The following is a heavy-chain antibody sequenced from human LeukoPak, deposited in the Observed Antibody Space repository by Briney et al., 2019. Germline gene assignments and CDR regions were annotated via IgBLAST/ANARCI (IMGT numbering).Heavy chain of an antibody. CDR3: AKLLRHDAFDI. Sequence: GGSLRLSCAASGFTFSSYGIHWVRQAPAKGLEWVYFISYDGSNKYYAGSVKGRFTISRDNSKNTLYLQMNSLRAEDTAVYYCAKLLRHDAFDIWGQGRMVTVSS. J-gene: IGHJ3*02. D-gene: IGHD3-22*01. CDR2: ISYDGSNK. CDR1: GFTFSSYG. V-gene: IGHV3-30*02.